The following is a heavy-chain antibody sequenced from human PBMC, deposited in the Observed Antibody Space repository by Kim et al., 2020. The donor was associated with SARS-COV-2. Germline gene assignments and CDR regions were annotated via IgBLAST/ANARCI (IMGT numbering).Heavy chain of an antibody. Sequence: GGSLRLSCAASGFTFSSYAMHWVRQAPGKGLEWVAVIWYDGSNKYYADSVKGRFTISRDNSKNTLYLQMNSLRAEDTAVYYCAKGMFDFWSAVDYWGQGTLVTVSS. V-gene: IGHV3-33*06. J-gene: IGHJ4*02. CDR2: IWYDGSNK. CDR1: GFTFSSYA. CDR3: AKGMFDFWSAVDY. D-gene: IGHD3-3*01.